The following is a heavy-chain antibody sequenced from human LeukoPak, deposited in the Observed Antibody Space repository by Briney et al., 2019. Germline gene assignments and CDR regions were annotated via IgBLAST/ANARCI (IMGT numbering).Heavy chain of an antibody. J-gene: IGHJ3*02. D-gene: IGHD2-21*02. CDR1: GFTFSSYS. CDR2: ISSSSSYI. Sequence: PGRSLRLSCAASGFTFSSYSMNWVRQAPGKGLEWVSSISSSSSYIYYADSVKGRFTISRDNAKNSLYLQMNSLRAEDTAVYYCAREVAYCGGDCPTDAFDIWGQGTMVTVSS. CDR3: AREVAYCGGDCPTDAFDI. V-gene: IGHV3-21*01.